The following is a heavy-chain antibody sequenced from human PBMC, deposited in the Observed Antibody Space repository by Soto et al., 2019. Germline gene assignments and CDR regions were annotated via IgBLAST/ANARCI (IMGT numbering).Heavy chain of an antibody. D-gene: IGHD6-19*01. V-gene: IGHV1-2*04. CDR3: ARGAVAGNFNNWFDP. CDR2: INPNSGGT. Sequence: ASVKVSCKASGCTFTGYYMHWVRQAPGQGLEWMGWINPNSGGTNYAQKFQGWVTMTRDTSISTAYMELSRLRSDDTAVYYCARGAVAGNFNNWFDPWGQGTLVTVSS. J-gene: IGHJ5*02. CDR1: GCTFTGYY.